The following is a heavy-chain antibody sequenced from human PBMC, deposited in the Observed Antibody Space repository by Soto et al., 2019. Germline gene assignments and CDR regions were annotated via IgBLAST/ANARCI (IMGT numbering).Heavy chain of an antibody. CDR1: GFTFDDFA. D-gene: IGHD1-7*01. CDR3: AKDFSDIWDYRRDFDY. Sequence: PGGSLRLSCGASGFTFDDFAMHWVRQAPGKGLEWVSGISWNSGSIAYADSVKGRFTISRDNAKNSLYLQMNSLTPEDTALYYCAKDFSDIWDYRRDFDYWGQGTLVTVSS. CDR2: ISWNSGSI. V-gene: IGHV3-9*01. J-gene: IGHJ4*02.